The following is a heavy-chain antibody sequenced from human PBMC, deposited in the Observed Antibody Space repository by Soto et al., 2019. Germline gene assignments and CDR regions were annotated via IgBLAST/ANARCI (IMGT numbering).Heavy chain of an antibody. Sequence: GGSLRLSCSATGFTFSNYWMHWVRQGPGKGLVWVARLNIDGSTRNYADSVKGRFTISRDNAQNTLFLQMNSLSAEDTAVYYCAKTTDGWFSAFEIWGQGTMVTV. V-gene: IGHV3-74*01. CDR1: GFTFSNYW. J-gene: IGHJ3*02. CDR2: LNIDGSTR. D-gene: IGHD6-19*01. CDR3: AKTTDGWFSAFEI.